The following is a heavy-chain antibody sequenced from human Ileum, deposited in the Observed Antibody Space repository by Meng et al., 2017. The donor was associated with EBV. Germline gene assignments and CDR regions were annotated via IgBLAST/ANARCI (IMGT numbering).Heavy chain of an antibody. J-gene: IGHJ5*02. CDR2: INHSGST. Sequence: QVPLRPWGAGLLKPSETLSLTCACYGGFFSGYYRSWIRQSPGKGLEWIGEINHSGSTNYNPSLKSRVTISVDTSKNQFSLKLTSVTAADTAVYYCAREARSSGYHPGIGPWGQGTLVTVSS. CDR3: AREARSSGYHPGIGP. CDR1: GGFFSGYY. D-gene: IGHD3-22*01. V-gene: IGHV4-34*02.